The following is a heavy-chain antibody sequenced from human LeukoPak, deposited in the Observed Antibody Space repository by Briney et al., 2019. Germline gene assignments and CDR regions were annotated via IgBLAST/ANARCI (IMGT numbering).Heavy chain of an antibody. V-gene: IGHV3-64*01. Sequence: GGSLRLSCAASGFTFSSYSMVWVRQAPGKGLEYVSGITSNGGTTYYGNSVKGRCTISRDNSKDTLYLQMGSLRTEDVAVYYCARGLRWASDDWGQGTPVTVAS. CDR1: GFTFSSYS. D-gene: IGHD4-23*01. CDR3: ARGLRWASDD. J-gene: IGHJ4*02. CDR2: ITSNGGTT.